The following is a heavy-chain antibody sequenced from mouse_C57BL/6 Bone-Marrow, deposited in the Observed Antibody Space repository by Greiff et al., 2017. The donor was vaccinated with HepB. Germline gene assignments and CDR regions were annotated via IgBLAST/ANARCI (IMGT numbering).Heavy chain of an antibody. D-gene: IGHD2-1*01. CDR3: ARSVYGNYVNYFDD. V-gene: IGHV1-4*01. CDR1: GYTFTSYT. J-gene: IGHJ2*01. Sequence: QVQLKQSGAELARPGASVKMSCKASGYTFTSYTMHWVKQRPGQGLEWIGYINPSSGYTKYNQKFKDKATLTADKSSSTAYMQLSSLTSEDSAVYYCARSVYGNYVNYFDDWGQGTTLTVSS. CDR2: INPSSGYT.